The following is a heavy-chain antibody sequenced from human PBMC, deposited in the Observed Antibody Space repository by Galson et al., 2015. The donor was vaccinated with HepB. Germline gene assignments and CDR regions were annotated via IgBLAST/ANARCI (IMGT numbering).Heavy chain of an antibody. CDR1: GYRFTTYW. J-gene: IGHJ4*02. V-gene: IGHV5-51*01. D-gene: IGHD6-19*01. Sequence: QSGAEVKKPGDSLKISCKGSGYRFTTYWIGWVRQMPGKGLEWMGIIYPGDSATRYSPSFQGHVTMSADKSISTAYLQWSSLKASDTAMYYCARPVYSSGWYLDYWGQGTLVTVSS. CDR3: ARPVYSSGWYLDY. CDR2: IYPGDSAT.